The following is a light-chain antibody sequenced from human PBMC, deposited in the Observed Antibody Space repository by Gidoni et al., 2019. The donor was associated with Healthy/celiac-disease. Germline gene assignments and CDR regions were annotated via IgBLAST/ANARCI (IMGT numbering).Light chain of an antibody. CDR3: QQNYNTPLT. CDR1: HSVLYSSNNKNY. V-gene: IGKV4-1*01. Sequence: DMVITQSPDSLAGSRVERSTLNCKSRHSVLYSSNNKNYLAGYQQKPGQPPKVLTYWASTRDSGVHDRLSGSGSGTDFTLTISSLQAEDVAVYSCQQNYNTPLTFGPGTKVDIK. CDR2: WAS. J-gene: IGKJ3*01.